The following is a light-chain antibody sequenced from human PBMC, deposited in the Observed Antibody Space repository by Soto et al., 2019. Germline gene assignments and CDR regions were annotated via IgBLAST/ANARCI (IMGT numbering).Light chain of an antibody. CDR2: DVS. J-gene: IGLJ1*01. CDR3: SSYTSSSTLLYV. V-gene: IGLV2-14*01. CDR1: SSDVGGYTY. Sequence: QSALTQPASVSGSPGQSITISCTGTSSDVGGYTYVSWYQQHPGKAPKLMIYDVSNRPSGVSNRFSGSKSGNSASLTISGLQAEDEADYHCSSYTSSSTLLYVFGTGTKLTVL.